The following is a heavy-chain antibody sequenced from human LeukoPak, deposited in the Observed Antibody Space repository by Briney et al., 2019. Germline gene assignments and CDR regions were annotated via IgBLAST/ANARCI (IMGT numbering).Heavy chain of an antibody. CDR2: ISSSGSTI. Sequence: GGSLRLSCAASGFTFSSYEMNWVRQAPVKGLEWVSYISSSGSTIYYADSVKGRFTISRDNAKNSLYLQMNSLRAEDTAVYCCASRNTYGSSWGQGTLVTVSS. V-gene: IGHV3-48*03. CDR3: ASRNTYGSS. J-gene: IGHJ4*02. D-gene: IGHD3-10*01. CDR1: GFTFSSYE.